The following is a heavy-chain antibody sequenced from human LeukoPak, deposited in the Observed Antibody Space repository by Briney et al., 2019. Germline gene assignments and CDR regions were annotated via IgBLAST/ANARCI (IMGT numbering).Heavy chain of an antibody. CDR1: GFTFSSYG. Sequence: GGSLRLSCAASGFTFSSYGMHWVRQAPGKGLEWVAVISYDGSNKYYADSVKGRFTISRGNSKNTLYLQMNSLRAEDTAVYYCARDNIVVVTGANDYWGQGTLVTVSS. CDR3: ARDNIVVVTGANDY. J-gene: IGHJ4*02. V-gene: IGHV3-30*03. CDR2: ISYDGSNK. D-gene: IGHD2-21*02.